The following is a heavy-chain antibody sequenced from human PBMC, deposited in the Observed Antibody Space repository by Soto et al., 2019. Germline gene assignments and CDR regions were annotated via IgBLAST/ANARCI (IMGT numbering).Heavy chain of an antibody. CDR3: ARHEAGWYFDS. V-gene: IGHV4-59*08. Sequence: PSETLSLTCTVSGGSISSYYWSWIRQPPGKGLEXXGXIYXXXXXNXXPSLKSRVTISVDTSKNQFSPKLRSVTAADTAVYYCARHEAGWYFDSWGQGTLVTVSS. J-gene: IGHJ4*02. CDR2: IYXXXXX. CDR1: GGSISSYY. D-gene: IGHD6-25*01.